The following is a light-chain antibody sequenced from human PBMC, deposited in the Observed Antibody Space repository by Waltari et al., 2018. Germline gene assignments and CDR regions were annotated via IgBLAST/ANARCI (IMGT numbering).Light chain of an antibody. V-gene: IGKV4-1*01. CDR3: QQYYSTPWT. J-gene: IGKJ1*01. Sequence: DIVMTQSPDSLAVSLGERATINCKSSQSLLYKSNNKNYLAWYQQKPGQPPKLLIYWASTRESGVPDRFSGSGSWTDFTLTISSLQAEDVAVYYCQQYYSTPWTFGQGTKVEVK. CDR2: WAS. CDR1: QSLLYKSNNKNY.